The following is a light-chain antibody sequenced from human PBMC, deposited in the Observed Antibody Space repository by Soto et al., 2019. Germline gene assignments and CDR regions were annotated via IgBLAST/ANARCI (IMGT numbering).Light chain of an antibody. J-gene: IGLJ3*02. CDR2: EVS. V-gene: IGLV2-14*01. CDR1: SGDVGGYNF. Sequence: QSALTQPASVSGSPGQSITISCTGTSGDVGGYNFVSWFQQHPGKAPKLIIFEVSNRPSGVSNRFSGSKSGNTASLTISGLQAEDEADYYCASYTTSRLGVFGGGTKLTVL. CDR3: ASYTTSRLGV.